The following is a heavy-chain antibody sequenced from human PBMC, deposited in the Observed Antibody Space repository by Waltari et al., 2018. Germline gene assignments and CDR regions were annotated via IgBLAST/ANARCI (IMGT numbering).Heavy chain of an antibody. V-gene: IGHV4-34*01. D-gene: IGHD3-3*01. Sequence: QVQLQQWGAGLLKPSETLSLPCAVYGGSFSGYYWSWIRQPPGTGLEWIGEINHSGSTNYNPSLKSRVTISVDTSKNQFSLKLSSVTAADTAVYYCARGRNFWSGYYIHYFDYWGQGTLVTVSS. CDR1: GGSFSGYY. J-gene: IGHJ4*02. CDR3: ARGRNFWSGYYIHYFDY. CDR2: INHSGST.